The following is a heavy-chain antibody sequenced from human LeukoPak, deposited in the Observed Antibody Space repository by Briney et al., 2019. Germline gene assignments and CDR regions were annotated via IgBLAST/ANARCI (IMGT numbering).Heavy chain of an antibody. Sequence: SQTLSLTCTVSGGSISSGGYYWSWIRQPPGKGLEWIGSIYYSGSTYYNPSLKSRVTISVDTSKNQFSLKLSSVTAADTAVYYCARHTRVTATIDYWGQGTLVTVSS. CDR2: IYYSGST. V-gene: IGHV4-39*01. J-gene: IGHJ4*02. CDR1: GGSISSGGYY. CDR3: ARHTRVTATIDY. D-gene: IGHD4-23*01.